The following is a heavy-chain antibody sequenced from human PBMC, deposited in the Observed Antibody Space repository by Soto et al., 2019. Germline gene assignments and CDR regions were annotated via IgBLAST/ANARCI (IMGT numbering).Heavy chain of an antibody. J-gene: IGHJ6*02. D-gene: IGHD2-21*02. CDR2: INHSGST. V-gene: IGHV4-34*01. CDR1: GGSFSGYY. Sequence: SETLSLTCAVYGGSFSGYYWSWIRQPPGKGLEWIGEINHSGSTNYNPSLKSRVTISVDTSKNQFSLKLSSVTAADTAVYYCARGQRYCGGDCYWRYYYGMYVWGQGTTVTVSS. CDR3: ARGQRYCGGDCYWRYYYGMYV.